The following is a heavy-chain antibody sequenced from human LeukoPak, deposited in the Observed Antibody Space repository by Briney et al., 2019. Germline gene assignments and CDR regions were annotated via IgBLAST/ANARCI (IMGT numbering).Heavy chain of an antibody. D-gene: IGHD3-10*01. V-gene: IGHV3-23*01. CDR1: GFTFNNYA. Sequence: PGGSLRLSCAASGFTFNNYAMGWVRQPPGKGLEWLSAIDGGGDATKYADSVKGRFTISRDNAKNSLYLQMNSLRAEDTAVYYCARGGDLLWFGESHYWGQGTLVTVSS. CDR3: ARGGDLLWFGESHY. J-gene: IGHJ4*02. CDR2: IDGGGDAT.